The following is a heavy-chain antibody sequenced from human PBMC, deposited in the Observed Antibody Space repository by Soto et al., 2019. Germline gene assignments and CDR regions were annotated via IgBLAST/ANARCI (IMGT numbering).Heavy chain of an antibody. CDR1: GGTFSSYA. Sequence: ASVKVSCEASGGTFSSYAISWVRQAPGQGLEWMGGIIPIFGTANYAQKFQGRVTITADESTSTAYMELSSLRSEDTAVYYCASSRSDYSNFDYWGQGTLVTVSS. CDR3: ASSRSDYSNFDY. J-gene: IGHJ4*02. CDR2: IIPIFGTA. V-gene: IGHV1-69*13. D-gene: IGHD4-4*01.